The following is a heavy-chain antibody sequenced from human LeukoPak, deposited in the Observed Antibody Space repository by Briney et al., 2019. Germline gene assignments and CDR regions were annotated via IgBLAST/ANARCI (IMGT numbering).Heavy chain of an antibody. CDR1: GGSFSGYY. Sequence: SETLSLTCAVYGGSFSGYYWSWIRQPPGKGLEWIGEINHSGSTNYNPSLKSRVTISVDTSKNQFSLKLGSVTAADTAVYYCAIWFGELGDAFDIWGQGTMVTVSS. D-gene: IGHD3-10*01. V-gene: IGHV4-34*01. CDR3: AIWFGELGDAFDI. J-gene: IGHJ3*02. CDR2: INHSGST.